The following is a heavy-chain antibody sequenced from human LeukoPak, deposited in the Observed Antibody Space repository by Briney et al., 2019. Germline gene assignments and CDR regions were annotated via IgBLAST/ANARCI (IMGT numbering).Heavy chain of an antibody. CDR1: GYSISSGYY. CDR2: IYHTGST. J-gene: IGHJ4*02. V-gene: IGHV4-38-2*01. CDR3: ARRKGYCSGGNCYPEPLDY. D-gene: IGHD2-15*01. Sequence: SETLSLTCAVSGYSISSGYYWGWIRQPPGKGLEWIANIYHTGSTYYNPSLQSRVTISLDTSKNQFSLKLSSVTAADTAVYYCARRKGYCSGGNCYPEPLDYWSQGTLVTVSS.